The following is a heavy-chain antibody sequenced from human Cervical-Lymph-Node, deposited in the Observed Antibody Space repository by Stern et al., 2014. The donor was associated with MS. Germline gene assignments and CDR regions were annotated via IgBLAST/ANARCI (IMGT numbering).Heavy chain of an antibody. V-gene: IGHV2-70*04. CDR1: GFSLSTTGMR. CDR3: ARTTYDMED. J-gene: IGHJ6*02. Sequence: QVTLKESGPGLVKPTQTLTLTCTFSGFSLSTTGMRVSWIRQPPGKALEWLARINWDDDKFYSTSLKPRLTITKDTSKNQVVLTMTNMDPVDTATYYCARTTYDMEDWGQGTTVIVTS. CDR2: INWDDDK.